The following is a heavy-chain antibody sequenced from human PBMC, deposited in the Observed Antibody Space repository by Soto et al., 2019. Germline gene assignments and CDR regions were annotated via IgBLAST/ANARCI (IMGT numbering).Heavy chain of an antibody. CDR2: INPNSGGT. Sequence: QVQLVQSGAEVKKPGASVKVSCKASGYTVTGDHMHCVRQAPGQGVEWMGWINPNSGGTDYAQKFQGWVTMTRDTSISTAYMELSRLRSDDTAVYYCARDRIVGAKGMDVWGQGTTVTVSS. CDR3: ARDRIVGAKGMDV. CDR1: GYTVTGDH. D-gene: IGHD1-26*01. J-gene: IGHJ6*02. V-gene: IGHV1-2*04.